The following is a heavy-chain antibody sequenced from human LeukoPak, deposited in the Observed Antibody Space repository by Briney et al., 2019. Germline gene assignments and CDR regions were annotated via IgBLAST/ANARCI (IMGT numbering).Heavy chain of an antibody. CDR1: GGSISSDY. CDR2: VSHSGNT. J-gene: IGHJ4*02. V-gene: IGHV4-4*08. D-gene: IGHD5-18*01. Sequence: PSETLSLTCTVSGGSISSDYWNWIRQPPGKGLEWIGYVSHSGNTNYTPSLKSRVSISIDTFKNQFSLRLSSVTAADTAVYYCARERLGYSYGKFDYWGQGTLVTVSS. CDR3: ARERLGYSYGKFDY.